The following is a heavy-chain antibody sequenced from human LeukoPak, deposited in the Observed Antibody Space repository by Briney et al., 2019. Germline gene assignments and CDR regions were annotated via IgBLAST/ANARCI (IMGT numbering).Heavy chain of an antibody. CDR3: ARGLGSSNYDVGNL. CDR1: EFTFSNYA. CDR2: ISGGSVYI. D-gene: IGHD3-10*02. Sequence: GGSLRLSCAASEFTFSNYAMNWVRQAPGKGLEWVSAISGGSVYIYYADSVKGRFTISRDNAKNSLFLQMNSLRAEDTAVYYCARGLGSSNYDVGNLWGQETLVTVSS. V-gene: IGHV3-21*01. J-gene: IGHJ5*02.